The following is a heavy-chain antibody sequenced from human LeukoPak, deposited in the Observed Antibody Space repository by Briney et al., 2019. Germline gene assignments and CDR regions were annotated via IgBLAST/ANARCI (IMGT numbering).Heavy chain of an antibody. CDR2: ISSNGGST. V-gene: IGHV3-64D*09. Sequence: GGSLRLSCSASGFTFSYYAMRWVRQAPGQGLAYVSAISSNGGSTYYADSVKGRFTISRDNSKNTLYLQMSSLRAEDTAVYYCVRTYGYCSSTSCYVFDYWGQGTLVTVSS. CDR1: GFTFSYYA. D-gene: IGHD2-2*01. CDR3: VRTYGYCSSTSCYVFDY. J-gene: IGHJ4*02.